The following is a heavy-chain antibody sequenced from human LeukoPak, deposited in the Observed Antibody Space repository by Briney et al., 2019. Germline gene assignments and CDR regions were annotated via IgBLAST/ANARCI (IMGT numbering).Heavy chain of an antibody. CDR2: INHSGST. J-gene: IGHJ4*02. Sequence: KSSETLSLTCAVYGGSFRDYFWSWIRQPPGKGLEWIGEINHSGSTNYNPSLKSRVTISVDTSKNQFSLKLTSVTAADTAVYYCASATMVRGVSYWGQGILVTVSS. D-gene: IGHD3-10*01. CDR3: ASATMVRGVSY. V-gene: IGHV4-34*01. CDR1: GGSFRDYF.